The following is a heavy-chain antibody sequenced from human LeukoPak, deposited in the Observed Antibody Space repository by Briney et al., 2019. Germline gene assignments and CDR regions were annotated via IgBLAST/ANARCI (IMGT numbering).Heavy chain of an antibody. D-gene: IGHD3-3*01. Sequence: PAGTLRLSCAASGFTFSSYNWNWVRQAPGKGLEWVSSISSSSSDRYYTDSVKGRFTISRDNSKNALYLQMNSLRAEDTAVYYCAKGWGIPIFGVVTNWGQGTLVTVSS. V-gene: IGHV3-21*01. CDR3: AKGWGIPIFGVVTN. CDR2: ISSSSSDR. CDR1: GFTFSSYN. J-gene: IGHJ4*02.